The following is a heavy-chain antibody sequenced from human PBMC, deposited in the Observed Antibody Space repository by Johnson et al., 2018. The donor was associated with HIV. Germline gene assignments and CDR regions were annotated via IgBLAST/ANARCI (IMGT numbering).Heavy chain of an antibody. V-gene: IGHV3-7*01. Sequence: VQLVESGGGLVKPGGSLRLSCAASGFTFSDYYMSWIRQAPGKGLEWVANIKQDGNERYYVDSVKGRFTISRDNTKNSLYLQMNSLRAEDTAVFYCARRLGQNSGTYSVSADAFDLWGQGTMVIVSS. D-gene: IGHD1-26*01. J-gene: IGHJ3*01. CDR3: ARRLGQNSGTYSVSADAFDL. CDR1: GFTFSDYY. CDR2: IKQDGNER.